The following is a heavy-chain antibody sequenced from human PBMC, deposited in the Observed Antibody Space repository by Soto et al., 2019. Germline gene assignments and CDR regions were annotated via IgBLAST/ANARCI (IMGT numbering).Heavy chain of an antibody. V-gene: IGHV4-59*01. CDR3: ASLVLAGDANYDYYYYYGMDV. CDR1: GGSISSYY. CDR2: IYYSGST. D-gene: IGHD4-17*01. Sequence: SETLSLTCTVSGGSISSYYWSWIRQPPGKGLEWIGYIYYSGSTNYNPSLKSRVTISVDTSKNQFSLKLSSVTAADTAVYYCASLVLAGDANYDYYYYYGMDVRAQRTTVTVSS. J-gene: IGHJ6*02.